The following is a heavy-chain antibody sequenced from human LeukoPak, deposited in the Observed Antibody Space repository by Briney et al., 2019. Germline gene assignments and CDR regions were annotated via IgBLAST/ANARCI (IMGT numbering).Heavy chain of an antibody. V-gene: IGHV4-39*07. Sequence: TSETLSLTCTVSGGSISSSSYYWGWIRQPPGKGLEWIGSIYYSGSTYYNPSLKSRVTISVDTSKNQFSLKLSSVTAADTAVYYCARAPLYVDVWGKGTTVTVSS. CDR3: ARAPLYVDV. CDR2: IYYSGST. J-gene: IGHJ6*03. CDR1: GGSISSSSYY.